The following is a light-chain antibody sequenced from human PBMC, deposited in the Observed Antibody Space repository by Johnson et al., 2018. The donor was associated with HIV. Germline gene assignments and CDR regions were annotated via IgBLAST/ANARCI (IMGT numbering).Light chain of an antibody. CDR2: DNN. Sequence: QPLLTQPPSVSAAPGQKVTISCSGSSSNIGNNYVSWYQQLPGRAPKLLIYDNNKRPSGIPDRFSGSKSGTSATLGITGLQTGDEADYYCGTWDSSLSAFYVFGTGTKVTVL. V-gene: IGLV1-51*01. J-gene: IGLJ1*01. CDR1: SSNIGNNY. CDR3: GTWDSSLSAFYV.